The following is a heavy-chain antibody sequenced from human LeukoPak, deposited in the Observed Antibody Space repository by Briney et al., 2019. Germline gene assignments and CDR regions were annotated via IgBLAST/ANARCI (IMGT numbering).Heavy chain of an antibody. D-gene: IGHD1-1*01. CDR3: ARTKSPTGTPFDY. V-gene: IGHV4-4*07. CDR2: IYTSENT. CDR1: GGSITSNY. Sequence: PSETLSLTCTVSGGSITSNYWNWIRQPAGKGLEWIGHIYTSENTNYNPSLTSRVTMSADTSKNHFSLRLSSVTAADTAVYYCARTKSPTGTPFDYWGQGTLVTVSS. J-gene: IGHJ4*02.